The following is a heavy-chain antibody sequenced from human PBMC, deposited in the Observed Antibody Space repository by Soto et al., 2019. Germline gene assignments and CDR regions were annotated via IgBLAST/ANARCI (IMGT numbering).Heavy chain of an antibody. J-gene: IGHJ5*02. CDR2: MNPNSGNT. D-gene: IGHD3-3*01. CDR1: GYTFTSYD. CDR3: ARDDQMYYDFWSGYYTRVWNWFDP. V-gene: IGHV1-8*01. Sequence: ASVKVSCKASGYTFTSYDINWVRQATGQGLEWMGWMNPNSGNTGYAQKFQGRVTMTRNTSISTAYMELSSLRSEDTAVYYCARDDQMYYDFWSGYYTRVWNWFDPWGQGTLVTVS.